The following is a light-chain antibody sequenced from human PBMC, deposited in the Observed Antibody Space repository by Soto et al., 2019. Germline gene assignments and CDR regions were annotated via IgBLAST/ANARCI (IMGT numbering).Light chain of an antibody. CDR2: AAS. CDR3: QQTYSTPLT. CDR1: QSISRY. V-gene: IGKV1-39*01. Sequence: IQMTQSPSSLSASVSDRVTITCRASQSISRYLDWYQQKPGKAPKFLIYAASSLQSGVPSRFSGSGSGTDFALTISSLQPEDFATYYCQQTYSTPLTFGGGTKVDIK. J-gene: IGKJ4*01.